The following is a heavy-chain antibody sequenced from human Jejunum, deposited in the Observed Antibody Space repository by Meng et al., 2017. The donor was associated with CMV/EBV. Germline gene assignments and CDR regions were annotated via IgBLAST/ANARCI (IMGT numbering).Heavy chain of an antibody. CDR1: GSTFGDPA. J-gene: IGHJ4*02. V-gene: IGHV3-49*04. Sequence: SGSTFGDPAVSWVRQSPGEGLEWVSFIRSTTQGATTEYAASVRGRFTISRDDSKSIAYLHMTSLKSDDTGVYFCVPWRGFSWSDSWGQGTLVTVSS. CDR3: VPWRGFSWSDS. CDR2: IRSTTQGATT.